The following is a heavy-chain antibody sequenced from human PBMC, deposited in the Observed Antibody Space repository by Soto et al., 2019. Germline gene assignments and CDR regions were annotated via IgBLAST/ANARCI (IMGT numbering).Heavy chain of an antibody. D-gene: IGHD2-15*01. J-gene: IGHJ5*02. CDR3: ACDLGYCNSSGCFRNWFDP. V-gene: IGHV1-18*01. Sequence: QVQLVQSGAEVKTPGASVKVSCRASGYSFRTHGISWVRQAPGQGLEWMGWISTYDDKTNFPQKFQGRINMTTDTSTSTAYMELRSLRSDDTAVYFCACDLGYCNSSGCFRNWFDPWGQGTLVTVSS. CDR2: ISTYDDKT. CDR1: GYSFRTHG.